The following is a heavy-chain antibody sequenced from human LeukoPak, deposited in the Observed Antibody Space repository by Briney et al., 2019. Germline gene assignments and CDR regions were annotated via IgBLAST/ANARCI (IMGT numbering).Heavy chain of an antibody. Sequence: SETLSLTCTVSGGSISSGGYYWGWIRQPPGTGLEWIGEINHSGSTNYNPSLKSRVTISVDTSKNQFSLKLSSVTAADTAVYYCARDGVDTAMATTGWDYYYGMDVWGQGTTVTVSS. CDR2: INHSGST. CDR3: ARDGVDTAMATTGWDYYYGMDV. D-gene: IGHD5-18*01. V-gene: IGHV4-39*07. J-gene: IGHJ6*02. CDR1: GGSISSGGYY.